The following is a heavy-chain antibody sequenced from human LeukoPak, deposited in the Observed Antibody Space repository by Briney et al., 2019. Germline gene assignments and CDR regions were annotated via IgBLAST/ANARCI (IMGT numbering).Heavy chain of an antibody. CDR1: GGTFSSYA. Sequence: ASVKVSCKASGGTFSSYAISWVRQAPGQGLEWMGGIIPIFGTANYAQKFQGRVTITTDESTSTAYMELSSLRSEDTAVYYCARDRLRIGGHGYYYYMDVWGKGTTVTVPS. D-gene: IGHD5-12*01. V-gene: IGHV1-69*05. CDR3: ARDRLRIGGHGYYYYMDV. J-gene: IGHJ6*03. CDR2: IIPIFGTA.